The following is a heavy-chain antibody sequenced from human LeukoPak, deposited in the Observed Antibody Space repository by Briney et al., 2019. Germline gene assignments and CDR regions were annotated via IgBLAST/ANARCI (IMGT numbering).Heavy chain of an antibody. CDR1: GFTFSSYA. J-gene: IGHJ4*02. D-gene: IGHD6-13*01. Sequence: PGGSLRLSCAASGFTFSSYAMHWVRQAPGKGLEWVAVISYDGSNKYYADSVKGRFTISRDNSKNTLYLQMNSLRAEDTAVYYCAREKAAGHRPWMVGYYFDYWGQGTLVTVSS. V-gene: IGHV3-30-3*01. CDR2: ISYDGSNK. CDR3: AREKAAGHRPWMVGYYFDY.